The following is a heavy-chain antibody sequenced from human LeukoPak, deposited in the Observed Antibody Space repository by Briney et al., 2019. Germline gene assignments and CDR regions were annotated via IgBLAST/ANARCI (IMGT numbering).Heavy chain of an antibody. CDR1: GFTFSSYA. D-gene: IGHD2-15*01. J-gene: IGHJ4*02. CDR2: ISGSGGTT. Sequence: GGSLRLSCAASGFTFSSYAMSWVRQAPGTGLEWVSAISGSGGTTYYEDSVKGRFTISRDNAKNSLSLQMNSRRAEDTAVYYCARGCNGGSCSDYWGQGTLVTVSS. CDR3: ARGCNGGSCSDY. V-gene: IGHV3-23*01.